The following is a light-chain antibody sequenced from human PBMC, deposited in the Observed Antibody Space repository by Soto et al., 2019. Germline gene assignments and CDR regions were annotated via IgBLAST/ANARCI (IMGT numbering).Light chain of an antibody. CDR3: AAWDGSLDVVL. V-gene: IGLV1-44*01. CDR1: SSNIGTNT. CDR2: NTN. J-gene: IGLJ2*01. Sequence: QSVLTQPPSASGTPEQRVTLSCSGNSSNIGTNTVNWYQQFPGSAPQLLLYNTNQRPSGVPGRFSGSKSGTSASLAIGGLQSEDEADYYGAAWDGSLDVVLFGGGTKLTVL.